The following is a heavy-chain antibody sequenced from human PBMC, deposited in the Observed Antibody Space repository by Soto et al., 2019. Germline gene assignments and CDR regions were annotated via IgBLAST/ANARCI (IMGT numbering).Heavy chain of an antibody. Sequence: GESLKISCKGSGSSFAGYWITWVRQKPGQGLEWMGRIDPSDSQTYYSPSFRGHVTISVTKSITTVFLQWSSLRASDTAMYYCARQIYDSDTGPNFQYYFDSWGQGTPVTVSS. CDR2: IDPSDSQT. CDR3: ARQIYDSDTGPNFQYYFDS. V-gene: IGHV5-10-1*01. CDR1: GSSFAGYW. D-gene: IGHD3-22*01. J-gene: IGHJ4*02.